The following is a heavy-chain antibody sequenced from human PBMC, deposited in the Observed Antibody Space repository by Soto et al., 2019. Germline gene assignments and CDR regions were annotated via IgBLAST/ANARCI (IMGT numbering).Heavy chain of an antibody. V-gene: IGHV1-18*01. CDR1: GYTFTSYG. CDR2: ISAYNGNT. D-gene: IGHD3-9*01. J-gene: IGHJ6*03. CDR3: ARSTSYEILYGYYFPTCAAYYYIDV. Sequence: QVQLVQSGAEVKKPGASVKVSCKASGYTFTSYGISWVRQAPGQGLEWMGWISAYNGNTNYAQKLQGRVTMTTDTSTSTAYREVRRLRCDETSVYYGARSTSYEILYGYYFPTCAAYYYIDVWGKGTTVTVSS.